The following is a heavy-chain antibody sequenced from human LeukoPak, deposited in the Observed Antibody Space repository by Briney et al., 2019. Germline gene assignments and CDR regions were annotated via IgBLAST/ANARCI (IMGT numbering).Heavy chain of an antibody. V-gene: IGHV3-23*01. Sequence: GGSLRLSCAASGFTFSSYAMSWVRQAPGKGLEWVSAISGSGGSTYYADSVKGRFTSSRDNSKNTLYLQMNSLRAEDTAVYYCAKLSWSGSYYRLRGQGTLVTVSS. J-gene: IGHJ4*02. CDR1: GFTFSSYA. CDR2: ISGSGGST. CDR3: AKLSWSGSYYRL. D-gene: IGHD1-26*01.